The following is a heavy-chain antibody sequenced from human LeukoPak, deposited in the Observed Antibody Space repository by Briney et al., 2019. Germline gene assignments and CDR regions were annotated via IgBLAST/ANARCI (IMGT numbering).Heavy chain of an antibody. Sequence: ASVTVSRKASGYTFTSYAMHWVRQAPGQRLEWMGWINAGNGNTKYSQKFQGRVTITRDTSASTAYMELSSLRSEDTAVYYCARDTSVDTAMVFDYWGQGTLVTVSS. V-gene: IGHV1-3*01. J-gene: IGHJ4*02. CDR3: ARDTSVDTAMVFDY. D-gene: IGHD5-18*01. CDR2: INAGNGNT. CDR1: GYTFTSYA.